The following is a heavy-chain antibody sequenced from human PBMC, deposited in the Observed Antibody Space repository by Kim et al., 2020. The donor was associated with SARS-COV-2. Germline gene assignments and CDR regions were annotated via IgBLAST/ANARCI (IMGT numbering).Heavy chain of an antibody. D-gene: IGHD6-13*01. Sequence: KYDGDHGKGPFTISRDNAKNSLYLQMNRLRAEDTAVYYCARLGSSSWFNDFWGQGTLVTVSS. J-gene: IGHJ4*02. CDR3: ARLGSSSWFNDF. CDR2: K. V-gene: IGHV3-7*03.